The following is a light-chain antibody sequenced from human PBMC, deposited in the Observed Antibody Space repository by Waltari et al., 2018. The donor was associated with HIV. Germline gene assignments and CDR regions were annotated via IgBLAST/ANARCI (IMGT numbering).Light chain of an antibody. CDR3: GSYTGDESPDVV. V-gene: IGLV2-8*01. CDR2: DVN. Sequence: QSALTQPPSASGSPGQSVTISCTGTSSDVGGYNYVSWYQQHPAKAPKLMIYDVNKRPSGVPDRFSGSTSGNTASLTVSGLQAEDEADYYCGSYTGDESPDVVFGEGTKLTVL. CDR1: SSDVGGYNY. J-gene: IGLJ2*01.